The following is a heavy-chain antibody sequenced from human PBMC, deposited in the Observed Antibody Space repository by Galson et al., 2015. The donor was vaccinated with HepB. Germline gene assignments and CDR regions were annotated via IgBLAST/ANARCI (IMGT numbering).Heavy chain of an antibody. D-gene: IGHD2-21*02. J-gene: IGHJ4*02. CDR3: VREKGEGGGDCLDY. Sequence: SLRLSCAASEFIFSSCAMHWVRQAPGKGLEWVAVIWYDGSNKHYADSVRGRFTISRDNSRNTLYLQMNNLRAEDTAVYYCVREKGEGGGDCLDYWGQGTLVTVSS. CDR1: EFIFSSCA. CDR2: IWYDGSNK. V-gene: IGHV3-33*01.